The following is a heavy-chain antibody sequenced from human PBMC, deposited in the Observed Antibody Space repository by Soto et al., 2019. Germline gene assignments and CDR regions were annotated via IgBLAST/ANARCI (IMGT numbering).Heavy chain of an antibody. J-gene: IGHJ4*02. D-gene: IGHD3-10*02. Sequence: QVQLVQSGAEEKKPGASVKVSCKASGYTFTTYAMHWVRQAPGQRLEWMGWINAGNGNTKYSQKFQGRVTITRDTSASTAYMELSSLRSEDTAVYYCARSPITMIGYYFNYWGQGTLVTVSS. V-gene: IGHV1-3*05. CDR2: INAGNGNT. CDR3: ARSPITMIGYYFNY. CDR1: GYTFTTYA.